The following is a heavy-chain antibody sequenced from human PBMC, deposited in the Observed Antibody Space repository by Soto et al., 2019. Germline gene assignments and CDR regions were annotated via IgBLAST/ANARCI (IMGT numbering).Heavy chain of an antibody. Sequence: GASVKVACKASGYTFTSYGISWVRQAPGQGLEWMGWIGAYNGNTNYAQKLQGRVTMTTDTSTSTAYMELRSLRSDDTAVYYCATGIAAANYYYSGMDVWGQGTTVTVSS. J-gene: IGHJ6*02. CDR1: GYTFTSYG. D-gene: IGHD6-13*01. CDR3: ATGIAAANYYYSGMDV. V-gene: IGHV1-18*04. CDR2: IGAYNGNT.